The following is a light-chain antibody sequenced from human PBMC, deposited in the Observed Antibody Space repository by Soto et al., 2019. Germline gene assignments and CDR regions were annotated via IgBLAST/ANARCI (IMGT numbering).Light chain of an antibody. Sequence: QSVLTQPPSVSAAPGQKVTISCSGSSYNIGGNSVSWYQQLPGTAPKLLIYDDNKRPSGIPDRFSGSKSGTSATLGITGFQTGDEADSHCGSWDRSLSAYVFGTGTKVT. CDR3: GSWDRSLSAYV. V-gene: IGLV1-51*01. CDR1: SYNIGGNS. J-gene: IGLJ1*01. CDR2: DDN.